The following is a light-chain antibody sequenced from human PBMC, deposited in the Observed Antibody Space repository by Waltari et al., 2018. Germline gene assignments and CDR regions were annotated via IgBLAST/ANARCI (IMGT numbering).Light chain of an antibody. CDR3: QQYYGTPPYT. V-gene: IGKV4-1*01. CDR2: WAS. CDR1: QKVLYSSNNKNY. J-gene: IGKJ2*01. Sequence: DIVMTQSPDSLAVSLGERATINCKSSQKVLYSSNNKNYLAWYQQQPGQPPKLLIYWASTRESGVPDRFSGSGSGTDFTLTISSLQAEDVAVYYCQQYYGTPPYTFGQGTKLEIK.